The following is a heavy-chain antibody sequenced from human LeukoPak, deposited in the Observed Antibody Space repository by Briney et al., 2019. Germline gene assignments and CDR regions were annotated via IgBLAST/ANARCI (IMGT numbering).Heavy chain of an antibody. Sequence: SVKVSCKASGGTFSSYAISWVRQAPGQGLEWMGGIIPIFGTANYAQKFQGRVTITADESTSTAYMELSSLRSEDTAVYYCARDGHYDILTGYLQDWGQGTLVTVSS. CDR2: IIPIFGTA. CDR1: GGTFSSYA. D-gene: IGHD3-9*01. J-gene: IGHJ1*01. V-gene: IGHV1-69*01. CDR3: ARDGHYDILTGYLQD.